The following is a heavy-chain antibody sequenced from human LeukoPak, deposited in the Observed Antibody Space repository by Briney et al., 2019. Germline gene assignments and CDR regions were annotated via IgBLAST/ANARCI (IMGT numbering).Heavy chain of an antibody. CDR3: ARVRGGKKTYYYDSSGPRRGLPYFDY. J-gene: IGHJ4*02. CDR2: IYYSGST. V-gene: IGHV4-30-4*01. Sequence: SSETLSLTCTVSGGSISSGDYYWSWIRQPPGKGLEWIGYIYYSGSTYYNPSLKSRVTISVDTSKNQFSLKLSSVTAADTAVYYCARVRGGKKTYYYDSSGPRRGLPYFDYWGQGTLVTVSS. D-gene: IGHD3-22*01. CDR1: GGSISSGDYY.